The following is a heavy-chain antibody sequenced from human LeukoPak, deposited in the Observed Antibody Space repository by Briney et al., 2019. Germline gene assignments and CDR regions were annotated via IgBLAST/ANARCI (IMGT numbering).Heavy chain of an antibody. CDR2: IIPIFGTA. Sequence: GSSVKVSCEASGGTFSSYAISWVRQAPGQGLEWMGGIIPIFGTANYAQKFQGRVTITTDESTSTAYMELSSLRSEDTAVYYCAKVRLWFGELLNNEGYDYWAREPWSPSPQ. CDR3: AKVRLWFGELLNNEGYDY. J-gene: IGHJ4*02. V-gene: IGHV1-69*05. D-gene: IGHD3-10*01. CDR1: GGTFSSYA.